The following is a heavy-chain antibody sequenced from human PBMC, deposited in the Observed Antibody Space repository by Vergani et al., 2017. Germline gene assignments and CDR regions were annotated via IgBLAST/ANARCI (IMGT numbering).Heavy chain of an antibody. D-gene: IGHD1-26*01. V-gene: IGHV3-33*01. Sequence: QVQLVESGGGVVQPGRSLRLSCAASGFTFSSYGMHWVRQAPGKGLEWLAVIWYDGSNKYYADSVKGRFTISRDNSKNTLYLQMNSLRAEDTAVYYCARDSGVRPWDYWGQGTLVTVSS. CDR2: IWYDGSNK. J-gene: IGHJ4*02. CDR1: GFTFSSYG. CDR3: ARDSGVRPWDY.